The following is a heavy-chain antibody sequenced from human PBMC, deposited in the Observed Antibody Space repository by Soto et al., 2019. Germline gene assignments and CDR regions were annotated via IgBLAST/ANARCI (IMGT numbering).Heavy chain of an antibody. CDR3: AKKLWGSGSYLSRPLFDY. CDR2: ISGSGGST. J-gene: IGHJ4*02. CDR1: GFTFSSYA. D-gene: IGHD1-26*01. Sequence: EVQLLESGGGLVQPGGSLRLSCAASGFTFSSYAMSWVRQAPGKGLEWVSAISGSGGSTYYADSVKGRFTISRDNSTNTLYLQMNSLRAEDTAVYYCAKKLWGSGSYLSRPLFDYWGQGTLVTVSS. V-gene: IGHV3-23*01.